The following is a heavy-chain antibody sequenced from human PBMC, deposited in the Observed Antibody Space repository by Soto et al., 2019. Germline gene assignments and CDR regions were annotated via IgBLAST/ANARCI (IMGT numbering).Heavy chain of an antibody. J-gene: IGHJ5*02. CDR1: GGSISIGGYY. Sequence: QVQLQASAPGLVKPSQTLSLTGTVSGGSISIGGYYWGWIRQHPGKGLGWIGYVYYSGSTYCTPCLKSRFTISVDTYKNQFSLKLSSVTAADTAVYYCARSSDPWGEGTLVNVSS. CDR2: VYYSGST. CDR3: ARSSDP. V-gene: IGHV4-31*03.